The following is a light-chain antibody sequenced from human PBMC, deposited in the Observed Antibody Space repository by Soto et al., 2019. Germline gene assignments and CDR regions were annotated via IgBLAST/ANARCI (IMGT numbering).Light chain of an antibody. V-gene: IGKV1-5*01. Sequence: DIQMTQSPSTLSASVGDRVTITCRASQSISNWLAWYQQKPGKAPKLLIYDASSLESGVPSRFSGSGSGTEFTLTISSLQPDDFATYYCQKYNSYLWTFGQGTKVDI. CDR3: QKYNSYLWT. J-gene: IGKJ1*01. CDR1: QSISNW. CDR2: DAS.